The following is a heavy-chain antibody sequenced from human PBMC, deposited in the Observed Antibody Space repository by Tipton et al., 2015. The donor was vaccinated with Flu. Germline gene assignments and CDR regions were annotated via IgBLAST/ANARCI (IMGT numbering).Heavy chain of an antibody. J-gene: IGHJ4*02. Sequence: TLSLTCAVSGGSISSRSFYWGWIRRPPGKGLEWIGSICFDGSTYYNPSLKSRVTISVDTSKSHLSLNLTSVAAADTAVYFCARGAYGNYEGYFDTWGQGTLVTVSS. CDR1: GGSISSRSFY. D-gene: IGHD4-11*01. V-gene: IGHV4-39*02. CDR3: ARGAYGNYEGYFDT. CDR2: ICFDGST.